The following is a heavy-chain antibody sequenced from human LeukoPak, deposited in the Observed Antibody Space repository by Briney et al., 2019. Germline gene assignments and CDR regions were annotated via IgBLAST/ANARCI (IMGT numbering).Heavy chain of an antibody. J-gene: IGHJ4*02. CDR3: AKEWDY. Sequence: GGSLRLSCVASGFNFNSYGMTWVRQAPGKGLEWVSSISGGGGNTYYADSVKGRFTTSRDNPKNKVYLQMNSLRAEDTAVYYCAKEWDYWGQGTLVTVSS. CDR2: ISGGGGNT. CDR1: GFNFNSYG. V-gene: IGHV3-23*01.